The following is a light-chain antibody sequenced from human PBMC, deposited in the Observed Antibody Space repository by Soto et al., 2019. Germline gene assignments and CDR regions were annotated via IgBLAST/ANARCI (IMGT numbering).Light chain of an antibody. CDR2: GNT. V-gene: IGLV1-40*01. Sequence: QSVLTQPPSVSGAPGQRVTISCTGSSSNIGAGYDVQWYQPFPGEAPKLLIFGNTYRPSGVPDRCSGTKSGTSASLDITGLQAEDEADYYCQAYDVSLSGSLFGGGTTLTVL. CDR1: SSNIGAGYD. CDR3: QAYDVSLSGSL. J-gene: IGLJ2*01.